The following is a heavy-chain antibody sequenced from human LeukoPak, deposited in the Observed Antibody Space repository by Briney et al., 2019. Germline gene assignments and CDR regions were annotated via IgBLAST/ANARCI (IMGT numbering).Heavy chain of an antibody. CDR1: RDSVSSNSAA. CDR3: ARDGTFSSMIVGDFLWGDAFDL. CDR2: TYYRSKWYN. V-gene: IGHV6-1*01. Sequence: SQTLPLTCAISRDSVSSNSAAWNWIRQSPSRGLDWLGRTYYRSKWYNDYAVSVKSRIIINPDTSKNQFSLQVNSVTPEDTAVYYCARDGTFSSMIVGDFLWGDAFDLWGQGTMVTVSS. J-gene: IGHJ3*01. D-gene: IGHD3-22*01.